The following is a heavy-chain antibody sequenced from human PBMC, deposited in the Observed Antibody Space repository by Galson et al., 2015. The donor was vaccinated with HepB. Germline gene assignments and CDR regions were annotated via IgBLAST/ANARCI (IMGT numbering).Heavy chain of an antibody. J-gene: IGHJ4*02. Sequence: SLRLSCAASGFTFSDYYMSWVRQAPGKGLEWISTITWSGDTTYHTDSVKGRFTISRDNAKNSLSLQMNSLRVEDTAVYYCARDKSGSIDYWGQGSLVTVSS. V-gene: IGHV3-11*01. CDR2: ITWSGDTT. CDR3: ARDKSGSIDY. CDR1: GFTFSDYY. D-gene: IGHD3-10*01.